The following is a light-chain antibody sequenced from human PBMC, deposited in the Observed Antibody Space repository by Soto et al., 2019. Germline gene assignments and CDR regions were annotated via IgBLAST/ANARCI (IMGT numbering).Light chain of an antibody. Sequence: QSVLTQPASVSGSPGQSITISCTGTSSDVGFYSRVSWIQQHPGKTPKLMIYEVTNRPSGVSSRFSGSKSGNTASLTISGLQAEDEADYYFTSFTNSNTWVFGGGTQLTVL. CDR1: SSDVGFYSR. CDR2: EVT. J-gene: IGLJ3*02. V-gene: IGLV2-14*01. CDR3: TSFTNSNTWV.